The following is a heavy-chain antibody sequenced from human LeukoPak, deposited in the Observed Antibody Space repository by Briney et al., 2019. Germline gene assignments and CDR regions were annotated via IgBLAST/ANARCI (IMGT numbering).Heavy chain of an antibody. D-gene: IGHD6-6*01. Sequence: GSLRLSCAASGFTFSSYEMNWVRQAPGKGLEWVANIKQDGSEKYYVDSVKGRFTISRDNAKNSLYLQMNSLRAEDTAVYYCAKYRPTTARPPYYFDYWGQGTLVTVSS. CDR2: IKQDGSEK. V-gene: IGHV3-7*03. CDR1: GFTFSSYE. CDR3: AKYRPTTARPPYYFDY. J-gene: IGHJ4*02.